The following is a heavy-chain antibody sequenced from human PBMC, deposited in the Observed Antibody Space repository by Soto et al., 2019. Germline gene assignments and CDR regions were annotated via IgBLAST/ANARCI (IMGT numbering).Heavy chain of an antibody. CDR3: AKVAAAAAFYYYYGMDV. V-gene: IGHV3-30*18. J-gene: IGHJ6*02. D-gene: IGHD6-13*01. Sequence: PGGSLRLSCAASGFTFSSYGMHWVRQAPCKGLEWVAVISYDGSNKYYADSVKGRFTISRDNSKNTLYLQMNSLRAEDTAVYYCAKVAAAAAFYYYYGMDVWGQGTTVTVSS. CDR2: ISYDGSNK. CDR1: GFTFSSYG.